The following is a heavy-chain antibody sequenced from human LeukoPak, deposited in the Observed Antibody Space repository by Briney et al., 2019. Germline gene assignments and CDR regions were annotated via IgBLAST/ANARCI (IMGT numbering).Heavy chain of an antibody. D-gene: IGHD1-26*01. V-gene: IGHV1-69*13. CDR2: IIPIFGTA. Sequence: SVKVSCKASGGTFSSYAISWVRQAPGQGLEWMGGIIPIFGTANYAQKFQGRVTITADGSTSTAYMELSSLRSEDTAVYYCAREDSGTDEGFDYWGQGTLVTVSS. CDR1: GGTFSSYA. CDR3: AREDSGTDEGFDY. J-gene: IGHJ4*02.